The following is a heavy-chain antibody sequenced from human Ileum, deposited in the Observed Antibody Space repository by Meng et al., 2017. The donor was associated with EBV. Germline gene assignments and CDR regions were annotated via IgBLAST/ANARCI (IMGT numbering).Heavy chain of an antibody. CDR3: ARYGRCNGNSFYCFDP. CDR2: IDQSGYT. V-gene: IGHV4-34*01. D-gene: IGHD4-23*01. Sequence: VHLQQGGIGRLQPSETLSLTGAGYGRSFNDYYWTWLRQPPGKGLEWIGEIDQSGYTKFNPSLSSRATISRDTSNNQFSLRLNSVTAADTALYYCARYGRCNGNSFYCFDPWGQGTLVTVSS. CDR1: GRSFNDYY. J-gene: IGHJ5*02.